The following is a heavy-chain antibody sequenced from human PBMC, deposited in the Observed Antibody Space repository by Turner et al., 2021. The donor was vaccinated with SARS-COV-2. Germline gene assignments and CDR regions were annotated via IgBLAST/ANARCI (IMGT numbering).Heavy chain of an antibody. J-gene: IGHJ4*02. D-gene: IGHD4-17*01. Sequence: EVQLLESGGGLVQPGGSLRPSCAASGFTFSSYAMSWVRQAPGKGLEWVSAISGSGRSTYYADSVKGRFTISRDNSKNTLYLQMNSLRAEDTAIYYCAKDLWPYGDYARFDYWGQGTLVTVSS. CDR1: GFTFSSYA. V-gene: IGHV3-23*01. CDR2: ISGSGRST. CDR3: AKDLWPYGDYARFDY.